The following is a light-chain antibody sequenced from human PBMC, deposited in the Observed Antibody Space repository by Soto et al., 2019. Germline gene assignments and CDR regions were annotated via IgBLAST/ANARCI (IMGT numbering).Light chain of an antibody. CDR3: QQYNNWHQIT. CDR2: GAS. V-gene: IGKV3-15*01. CDR1: QSVSGN. Sequence: EIVLTQSPCTLALSPGERATLSCRASQSVSGNLVWYQQKPGQAPRLLIYGASTRATGIPARFSGSGSGTEFTLTISSLQYEDFAAYYCQQYNNWHQITFGQGTRLEIK. J-gene: IGKJ5*01.